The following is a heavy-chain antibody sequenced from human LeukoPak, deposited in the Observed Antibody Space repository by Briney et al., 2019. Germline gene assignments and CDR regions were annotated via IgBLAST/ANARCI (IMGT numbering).Heavy chain of an antibody. CDR2: INTDGSEI. Sequence: GGSLRLSCAASGFAFSSYWMSWVRQAPVKGLEWVANINTDGSEIYYVDSVKGRFTISRDNAKNSLYLQMSSLSGEDTAIYYCVRGIDYWGQGTLVTVSP. V-gene: IGHV3-7*03. CDR3: VRGIDY. CDR1: GFAFSSYW. J-gene: IGHJ4*02.